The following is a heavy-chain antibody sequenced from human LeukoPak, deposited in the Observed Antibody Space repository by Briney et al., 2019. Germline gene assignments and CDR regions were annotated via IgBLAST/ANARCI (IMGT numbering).Heavy chain of an antibody. V-gene: IGHV4-39*01. CDR3: ARRRGSGSTQVFDY. Sequence: SETLSLTCTVSGGSISSSSYYWGWIRQPPGKGLEWIGSIYYSGSTYYNPSLKSRVTISVDTSKNQFSLKLSSVTAADTAVYYCARRRGSGSTQVFDYWGQGILVTVSS. CDR1: GGSISSSSYY. D-gene: IGHD6-19*01. CDR2: IYYSGST. J-gene: IGHJ4*02.